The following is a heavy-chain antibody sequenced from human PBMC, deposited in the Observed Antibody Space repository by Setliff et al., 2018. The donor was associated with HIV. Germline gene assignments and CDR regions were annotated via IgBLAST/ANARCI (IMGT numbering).Heavy chain of an antibody. J-gene: IGHJ3*02. CDR1: DGSLSSSSYY. CDR2: IYYSGNT. CDR3: ARQSGYTRGWDIFGLVAGSFDI. D-gene: IGHD3-3*01. Sequence: LSLTCTVSDGSLSSSSYYWAWIRQPPGKGLEWIGTIYYSGNTYYRPSLKSRVTVSIDTSKNQFSLRLNSVTAADTAVYYCARQSGYTRGWDIFGLVAGSFDIWGQGTMVT. V-gene: IGHV4-39*01.